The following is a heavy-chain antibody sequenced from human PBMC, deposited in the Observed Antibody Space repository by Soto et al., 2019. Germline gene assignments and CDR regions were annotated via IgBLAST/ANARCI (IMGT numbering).Heavy chain of an antibody. J-gene: IGHJ5*02. V-gene: IGHV3-48*03. Sequence: GGSLRLSCAASGFTFSSYEMNWVRQAPGKGLEWVSYISSSGSTIYYADSVKGRFTISRDNAKNSLYLQMNSLRAEDTAVYYCARDLLVTTGTTDPPGGQGTLVTVSS. CDR2: ISSSGSTI. CDR3: ARDLLVTTGTTDPP. CDR1: GFTFSSYE. D-gene: IGHD1-1*01.